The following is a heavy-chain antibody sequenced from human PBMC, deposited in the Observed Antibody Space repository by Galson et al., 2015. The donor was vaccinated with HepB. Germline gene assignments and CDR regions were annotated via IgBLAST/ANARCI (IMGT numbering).Heavy chain of an antibody. CDR2: IKQAGSEK. J-gene: IGHJ4*02. D-gene: IGHD6-19*01. CDR3: ARVMGSSGWAPFDY. V-gene: IGHV3-7*01. CDR1: GFTFSSSW. Sequence: SLRLSCAASGFTFSSSWMSWVRQAPGKGLEWVANIKQAGSEKYYVDSVKGRFTISRDNAKNSLYLQMNSLRAEDTAVYYCARVMGSSGWAPFDYWGQGTLVTVSS.